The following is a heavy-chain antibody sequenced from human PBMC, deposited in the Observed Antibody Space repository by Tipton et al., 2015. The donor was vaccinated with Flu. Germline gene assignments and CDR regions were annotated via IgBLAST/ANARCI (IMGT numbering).Heavy chain of an antibody. V-gene: IGHV3-23*01. CDR1: GFTFSSYC. J-gene: IGHJ4*02. CDR2: INGSGSST. D-gene: IGHD1-26*01. Sequence: SLRLSCAASGFTFSSYCLSWVRQAPGKGLEWVSSINGSGSSTYYADSMKGRFTISRDNSKNTLYLQMNSLRVEDTAVYYCAKDPSGNYPDYFVYWGQGTLVTVSS. CDR3: AKDPSGNYPDYFVY.